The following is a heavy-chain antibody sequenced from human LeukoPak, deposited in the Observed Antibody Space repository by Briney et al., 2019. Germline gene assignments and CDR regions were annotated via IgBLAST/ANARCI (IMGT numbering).Heavy chain of an antibody. V-gene: IGHV4-59*01. J-gene: IGHJ2*01. CDR2: IYYSGNT. CDR1: GGSISGSY. CDR3: ARYLAAGYFDL. Sequence: PSETLSLTCTVSGGSISGSYWSWIRQPPGKGLEWIGYIYYSGNTNYNPSLKSRVTISVDTSKNQFSLKLSSVTAADTAVYYCARYLAAGYFDLWGRGTLVTVSS. D-gene: IGHD6-25*01.